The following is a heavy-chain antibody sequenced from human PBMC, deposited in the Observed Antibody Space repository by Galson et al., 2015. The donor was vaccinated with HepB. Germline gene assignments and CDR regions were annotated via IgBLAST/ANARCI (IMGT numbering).Heavy chain of an antibody. J-gene: IGHJ4*02. Sequence: SLRLSCAASGFTFSSYSMNWVRQAPGKGLEWVSYISSSSSTIYYADSVKGRFTTSRDNAKNSLYLQMNSLRDEDTAVYYCARDLEYYYDSSGYSWGQGTLVTVSS. D-gene: IGHD3-22*01. V-gene: IGHV3-48*02. CDR1: GFTFSSYS. CDR3: ARDLEYYYDSSGYS. CDR2: ISSSSSTI.